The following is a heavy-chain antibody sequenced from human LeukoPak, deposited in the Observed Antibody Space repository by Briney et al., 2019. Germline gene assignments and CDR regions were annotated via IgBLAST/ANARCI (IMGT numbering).Heavy chain of an antibody. CDR3: ARGLDYDILTGSDLGDY. Sequence: SETLSLTCAVYGGSFSGYYWSWIRQPPGKGLEWIGEINHSGSTNYNPSLKSRVTISVDTSKNQFSLKLSSVTAADTAVYYCARGLDYDILTGSDLGDYWGQGTLVTVSS. D-gene: IGHD3-9*01. CDR2: INHSGST. V-gene: IGHV4-34*01. CDR1: GGSFSGYY. J-gene: IGHJ4*02.